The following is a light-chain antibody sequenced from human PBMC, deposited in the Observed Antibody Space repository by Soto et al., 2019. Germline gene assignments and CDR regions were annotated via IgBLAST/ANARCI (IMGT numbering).Light chain of an antibody. CDR2: TAS. CDR3: QQSNSFPFT. Sequence: IQMTQSPSSVSASVGDRVTITCRAGQGISRWLAWYQQKPGKAPKLLIYTASRLQSGVPSRFSGSASGTDFTLTISSLQPEDSATYYCQQSNSFPFTFGPGTKVDI. V-gene: IGKV1-12*01. J-gene: IGKJ3*01. CDR1: QGISRW.